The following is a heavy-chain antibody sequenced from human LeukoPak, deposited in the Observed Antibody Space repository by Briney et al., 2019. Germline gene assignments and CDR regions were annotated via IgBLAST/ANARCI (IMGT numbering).Heavy chain of an antibody. CDR3: ARGESNVVVTSFDY. V-gene: IGHV4-59*10. J-gene: IGHJ4*02. CDR1: GGSFSGYY. Sequence: PSETLSLTCAVYGGSFSGYYWSWIRQPAGKGLEWIGRIYTSGSTNYNPSLKSRVTISVDTSKNQFSLKLSSVTAADTAVYYCARGESNVVVTSFDYWGQGTLVTVSS. CDR2: IYTSGST. D-gene: IGHD4-23*01.